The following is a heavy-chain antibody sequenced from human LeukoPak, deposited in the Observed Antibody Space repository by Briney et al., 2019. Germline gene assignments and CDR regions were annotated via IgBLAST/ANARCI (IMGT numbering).Heavy chain of an antibody. V-gene: IGHV4-39*01. CDR1: GVSISSSNSY. CDR3: ARGKRGRLDY. CDR2: IYYSGNT. J-gene: IGHJ4*02. D-gene: IGHD6-25*01. Sequence: SETLSLTCTVSGVSISSSNSYWGWIRQPPGKGLEWIGSIYYSGNTYYNASLKSQVSISIDTSKNQFSLRLTPVTAADTAVYYCARGKRGRLDYWGQGTLVTVSS.